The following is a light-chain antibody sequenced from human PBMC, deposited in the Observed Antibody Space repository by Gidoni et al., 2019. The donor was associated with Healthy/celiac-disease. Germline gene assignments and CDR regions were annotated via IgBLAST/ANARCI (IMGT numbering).Light chain of an antibody. CDR3: QAWDSSTAWV. J-gene: IGLJ1*01. Sequence: SYELTQPPSVSVSPVQTASITCSGDKLGDKYACWYQQKPGQSPVLVIYQYGKRPSGIPERFSGSNSWNTATLTISVTQAMDEADYYCQAWDSSTAWVFGTGTKVTVL. CDR1: KLGDKY. CDR2: QYG. V-gene: IGLV3-1*01.